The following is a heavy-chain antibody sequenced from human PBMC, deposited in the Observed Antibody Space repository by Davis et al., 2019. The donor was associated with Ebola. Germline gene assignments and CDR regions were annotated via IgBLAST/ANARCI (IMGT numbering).Heavy chain of an antibody. CDR1: GFNFGGVA. V-gene: IGHV3-23*01. Sequence: GGSLRLSCAASGFNFGGVAMSWVRQAPGKGLEWVSAISGSGGSTYYADSVKGRFTISRDNSKNTLYLQMNSLRAEDTAVYYCAKRGYIDYWGQGTLVTVSS. CDR3: AKRGYIDY. CDR2: ISGSGGST. J-gene: IGHJ4*02. D-gene: IGHD3-10*01.